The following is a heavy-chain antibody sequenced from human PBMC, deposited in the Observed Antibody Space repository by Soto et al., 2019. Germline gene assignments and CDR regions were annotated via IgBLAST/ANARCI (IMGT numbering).Heavy chain of an antibody. V-gene: IGHV1-18*01. CDR2: ISPYNGKT. J-gene: IGHJ4*02. CDR3: AKLLHYGDFGDF. D-gene: IGHD4-17*01. Sequence: ASVKVSCKTSGYTFTEYGISWFRQAPGQGLEWMGWISPYNGKTNYIQEFQDRVTITTDTSSTTVYMDLRTLKSDDTAVYYCAKLLHYGDFGDFWGQGTLVTVSS. CDR1: GYTFTEYG.